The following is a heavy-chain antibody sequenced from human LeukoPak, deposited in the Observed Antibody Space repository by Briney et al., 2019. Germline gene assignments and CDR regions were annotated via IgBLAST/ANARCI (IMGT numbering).Heavy chain of an antibody. CDR3: AKGVQGSYVDY. CDR2: ISGSGGSA. V-gene: IGHV3-23*01. CDR1: GFTFSSYG. J-gene: IGHJ4*02. D-gene: IGHD1-1*01. Sequence: WGSLRLSCAASGFTFSSYGISWVRQVPGKGLEWVSAISGSGGSAYYADSVKGRFTISRDNSKNTLYLQMNSLRAEDTAVYYCAKGVQGSYVDYWGQGTLVTVSS.